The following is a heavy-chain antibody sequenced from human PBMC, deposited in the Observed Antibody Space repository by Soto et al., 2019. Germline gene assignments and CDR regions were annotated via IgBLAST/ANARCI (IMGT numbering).Heavy chain of an antibody. J-gene: IGHJ1*01. V-gene: IGHV4-59*01. CDR2: IYYSGST. CDR3: ARVSHYDIFTDSATTEIDN. Sequence: PSETLSLTCTVSGRSISSYCGSWIRQPPGKGLEWIEYIYYSGSTNYNPSLKSRVTISVDTSKNQFSLKLSSVTAADTAVYYCARVSHYDIFTDSATTEIDNWGQ. CDR1: GRSISSYC. D-gene: IGHD3-9*01.